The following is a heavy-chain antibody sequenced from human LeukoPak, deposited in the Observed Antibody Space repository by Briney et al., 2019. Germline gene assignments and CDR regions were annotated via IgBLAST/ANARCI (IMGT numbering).Heavy chain of an antibody. CDR2: MSSSSSTI. CDR3: ARGKFDFDY. Sequence: GGSPRLSCAASGFTFSSYSMNWVRQAPGKGLEWVSYMSSSSSTIYYADSVKGRFTISRDNARNSLYLQMNSLRVEDTAVYYCARGKFDFDYWGQGTLVTVSS. V-gene: IGHV3-48*01. D-gene: IGHD3-16*01. CDR1: GFTFSSYS. J-gene: IGHJ4*02.